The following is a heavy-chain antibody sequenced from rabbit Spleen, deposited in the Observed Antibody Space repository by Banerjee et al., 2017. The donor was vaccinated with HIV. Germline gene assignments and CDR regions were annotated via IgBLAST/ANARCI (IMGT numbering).Heavy chain of an antibody. Sequence: QEQLVESGGDLVKPGTSLTLTCTASGFSFSSSYYMCWVRQAPGKGLEWIACIYAGSFDSTVYASWAKGRFTISRTSSTTVTLQVTSLTAADTATYFCARGSATMTMVITGYYFNLWGPGTLVTVS. J-gene: IGHJ4*01. CDR2: IYAGSFDST. D-gene: IGHD2-1*01. CDR1: GFSFSSSYY. V-gene: IGHV1S45*01. CDR3: ARGSATMTMVITGYYFNL.